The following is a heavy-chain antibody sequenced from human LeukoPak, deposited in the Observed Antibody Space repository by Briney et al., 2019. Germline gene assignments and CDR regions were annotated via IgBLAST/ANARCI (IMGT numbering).Heavy chain of an antibody. CDR3: ARDAYRVRHALDH. D-gene: IGHD1-1*01. CDR1: GFTFSSYS. J-gene: IGHJ4*02. Sequence: GGSLRLSCAASGFTFSSYSMNWVRQAPGKGLEWVSSISSSSSYIYYADSVKGRFTISRDNAKNSLYLQMNSLRAEDTAVYNCARDAYRVRHALDHWGQGTLVTVSS. CDR2: ISSSSSYI. V-gene: IGHV3-21*01.